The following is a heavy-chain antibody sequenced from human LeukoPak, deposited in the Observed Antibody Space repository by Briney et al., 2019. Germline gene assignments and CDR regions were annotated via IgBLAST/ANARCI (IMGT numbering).Heavy chain of an antibody. CDR3: ARHYGP. CDR2: IYYSGST. CDR1: GGSISSSY. V-gene: IGHV4-59*08. D-gene: IGHD3-10*01. Sequence: SETLSLTCTVSGGSISSSYWSWIRQPPGKALEWIGSIYYSGSTYYNPSLKSRVTISVDTSKNQFSLKLNSVTATDTAVYYCARHYGPWGQGTLVTVSS. J-gene: IGHJ4*02.